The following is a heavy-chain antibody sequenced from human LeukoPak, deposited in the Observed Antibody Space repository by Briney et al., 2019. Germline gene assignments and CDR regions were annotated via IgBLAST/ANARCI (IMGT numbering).Heavy chain of an antibody. V-gene: IGHV1-2*02. D-gene: IGHD2-15*01. J-gene: IGHJ6*03. CDR3: ARGHKVAATERGAKIYYYYYYMDV. CDR2: INPNSGGT. Sequence: ASVKVSCKASGYTFTSYGISWVRQAPGQGLEWMGWINPNSGGTNYAQKFQGRVTMTRDTSISTAYMELSSLRSEDTAVYYCARGHKVAATERGAKIYYYYYYMDVWGKGTTVTVSS. CDR1: GYTFTSYG.